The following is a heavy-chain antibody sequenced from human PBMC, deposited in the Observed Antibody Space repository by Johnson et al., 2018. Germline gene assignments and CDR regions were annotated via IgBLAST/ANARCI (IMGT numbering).Heavy chain of an antibody. D-gene: IGHD3-22*01. V-gene: IGHV3-74*02. CDR3: ARVTTDFYGSSGYGCQH. CDR1: GFIFKTYW. Sequence: VQLVQSGGGLVQPGGSXRLSCATSGFIFKTYWMHLVRQAPGKGLEWVSRINGDGSSTTYADSVKGRFTISRDNAKNMLYLQMKSLKAEDTAVYYCARVTTDFYGSSGYGCQHWGQGTLVSVSS. J-gene: IGHJ1*01. CDR2: INGDGSST.